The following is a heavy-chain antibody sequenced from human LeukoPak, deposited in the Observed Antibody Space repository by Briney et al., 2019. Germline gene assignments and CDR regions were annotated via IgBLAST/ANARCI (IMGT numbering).Heavy chain of an antibody. J-gene: IGHJ6*02. D-gene: IGHD2-15*01. CDR1: GGTFSSYT. V-gene: IGHV1-69*04. Sequence: SVKGSCKASGGTFSSYTISWVRQAPGQGLGWMGRIIPILGIANYAQKFQGRVTITADKSTSTAYMELSSLRSEDTAVYYCARDGAAGDYYYGMDVWGQGTTVTVSS. CDR2: IIPILGIA. CDR3: ARDGAAGDYYYGMDV.